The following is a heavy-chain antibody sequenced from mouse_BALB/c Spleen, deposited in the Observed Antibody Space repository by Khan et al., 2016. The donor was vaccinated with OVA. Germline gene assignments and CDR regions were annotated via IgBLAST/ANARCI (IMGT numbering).Heavy chain of an antibody. CDR3: ARGYFGNYEFAA. CDR2: IFPGTDTT. J-gene: IGHJ3*01. D-gene: IGHD2-1*01. Sequence: QVQLQQSGAELVKPGASVKLSCKTSGYTFTSYWIQWVKQRPGQGLGWIGKIFPGTDTTYYNENFKGKATLTVDTSSNTAYMQFSSLTSEDSAVXCCARGYFGNYEFAAWGQGTVVTVAP. V-gene: IGHV1S132*01. CDR1: GYTFTSYW.